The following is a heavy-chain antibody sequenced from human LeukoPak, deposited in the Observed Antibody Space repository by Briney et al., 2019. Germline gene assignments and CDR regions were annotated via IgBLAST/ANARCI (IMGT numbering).Heavy chain of an antibody. Sequence: SVRVSCKASGYTFTVYYIHWVRQAPGQGLEWMGRIIPILGIANYAQKFQGRVTITADKSTSTAYMELSSLRSEDTAVYYCAREGRREYQLLSNPSFDPWGQGTLVTVSS. J-gene: IGHJ5*02. CDR1: GYTFTVYY. CDR2: IIPILGIA. D-gene: IGHD2-2*01. V-gene: IGHV1-69*04. CDR3: AREGRREYQLLSNPSFDP.